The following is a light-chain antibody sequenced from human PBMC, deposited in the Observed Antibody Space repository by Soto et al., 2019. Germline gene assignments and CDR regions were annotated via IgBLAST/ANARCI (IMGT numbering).Light chain of an antibody. Sequence: DIQMTQSPSSLSASVGDRVTITCRASQSISSYLNWYQQTTGKAPKLLIYAASSLQSGVPSRFSGSGSGTDFTLTISSLQPEDFSTYYCQQSYSTAITFGQGTRLEIK. CDR1: QSISSY. J-gene: IGKJ5*01. CDR2: AAS. CDR3: QQSYSTAIT. V-gene: IGKV1-39*01.